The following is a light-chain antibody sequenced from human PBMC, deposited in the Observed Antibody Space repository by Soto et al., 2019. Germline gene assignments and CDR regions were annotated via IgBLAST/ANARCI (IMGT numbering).Light chain of an antibody. Sequence: DIQMTQSPSTLSASVGDRVTITCRASQSISSWLAWYQQKPGKAPKLLIYDASSLESGVPSRFSGSGSGTEFTLTISSLQPDDFATYYCQQYNSRGFTFGPGKKVDIK. CDR3: QQYNSRGFT. CDR1: QSISSW. J-gene: IGKJ3*01. CDR2: DAS. V-gene: IGKV1-5*01.